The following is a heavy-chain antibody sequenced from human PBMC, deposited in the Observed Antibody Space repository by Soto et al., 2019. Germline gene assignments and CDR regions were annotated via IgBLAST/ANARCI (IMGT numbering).Heavy chain of an antibody. Sequence: SVKVSCKASGGTFSSCAISWVRQAPGQGLEWMGGIIPIFGTANYAQKFQGRVTITADESTSTAYMELSSLRSEDTAVYYCARDLGYQLLYNWFDPWGQGTLVTVSS. J-gene: IGHJ5*02. V-gene: IGHV1-69*13. CDR2: IIPIFGTA. CDR1: GGTFSSCA. CDR3: ARDLGYQLLYNWFDP. D-gene: IGHD2-2*02.